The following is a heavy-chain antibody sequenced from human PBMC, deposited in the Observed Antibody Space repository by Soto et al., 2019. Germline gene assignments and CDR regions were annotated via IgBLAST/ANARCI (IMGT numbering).Heavy chain of an antibody. V-gene: IGHV3-64*01. CDR1: GFTFSSYA. J-gene: IGHJ4*02. CDR3: ARDPTTVGLELDY. D-gene: IGHD1-1*01. CDR2: ISSNGGST. Sequence: EVQLVESGGGLVQPGGSLRLSCAASGFTFSSYAMHWVRQAPGKGLEYVSAISSNGGSTYYATSVKGRFTISRDNSKNTLYLQMGSLRAEDMAVYYCARDPTTVGLELDYWGQGTLVTVSS.